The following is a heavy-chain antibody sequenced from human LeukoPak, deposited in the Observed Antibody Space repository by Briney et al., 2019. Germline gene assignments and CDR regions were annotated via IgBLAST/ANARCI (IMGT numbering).Heavy chain of an antibody. V-gene: IGHV1-69*06. CDR3: ATHFWSGYYRSDWFDP. CDR2: IIPIFGTA. J-gene: IGHJ5*02. Sequence: SVKVSCKASGGTFSSYAISWVRQAPGQGFEWMGGIIPIFGTANYAQKFQGRVTMTEDTSTDTAYMELSSLRSEDTAVYYCATHFWSGYYRSDWFDPWGQGTLVTVSS. D-gene: IGHD3-3*02. CDR1: GGTFSSYA.